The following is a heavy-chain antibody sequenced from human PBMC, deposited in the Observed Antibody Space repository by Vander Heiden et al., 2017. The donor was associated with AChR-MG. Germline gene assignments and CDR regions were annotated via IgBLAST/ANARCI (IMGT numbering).Heavy chain of an antibody. D-gene: IGHD6-13*01. V-gene: IGHV5-10-1*03. CDR3: ARKQQLSS. CDR1: GYNFSTYW. Sequence: EVHLVQSGAEVKKLGESLRISCQGSGYNFSTYWINWVRQMPGKGLEWMGRIEPSDSYTNYSPSFQGHVTISADKSTSTAYLQWSSLRASDTAIYYCARKQQLSSWGQGTKVTVSS. CDR2: IEPSDSYT. J-gene: IGHJ3*01.